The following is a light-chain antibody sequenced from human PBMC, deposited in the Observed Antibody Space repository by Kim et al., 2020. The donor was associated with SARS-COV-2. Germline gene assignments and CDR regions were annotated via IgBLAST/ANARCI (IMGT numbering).Light chain of an antibody. CDR3: QSADSSDTFWV. J-gene: IGLJ3*02. Sequence: PEQTARITCSGNALPKKYAYWFQQKPGQAPVLVIKEDTERPSGIPERFSGSTSGTTVTLTISGVQAEDEADYYCQSADSSDTFWVFGGGTKLTVL. CDR1: ALPKKY. CDR2: EDT. V-gene: IGLV3-25*03.